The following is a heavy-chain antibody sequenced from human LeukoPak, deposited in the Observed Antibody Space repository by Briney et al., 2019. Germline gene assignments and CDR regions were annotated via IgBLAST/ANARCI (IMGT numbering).Heavy chain of an antibody. CDR3: ARGRGSTSCYTRTRIDY. J-gene: IGHJ4*02. V-gene: IGHV3-21*01. CDR2: ISSSSSYI. CDR1: GFTFSSYS. Sequence: GGSLRLSCAASGFTFSSYSMNWVRQAPGKGLEWVSSISSSSSYIYYADSVKGRFTISRDNAKNSLYLQMNSLRAEDTAVYYCARGRGSTSCYTRTRIDYWGQGTLVTVSS. D-gene: IGHD2-2*02.